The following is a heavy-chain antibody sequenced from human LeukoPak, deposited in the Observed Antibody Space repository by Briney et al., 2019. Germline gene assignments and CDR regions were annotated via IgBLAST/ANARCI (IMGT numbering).Heavy chain of an antibody. CDR3: AKDSGYYYGSGSNHFDY. Sequence: PGGSLRLSCAASGFTFSSYEMNWVRQAPGKGLEWVSYISSSGSTIYYADSVKGRFTISRDNSKNTLYLQMNSLRAEDTAVYYCAKDSGYYYGSGSNHFDYWGQGTLVTVSS. CDR1: GFTFSSYE. D-gene: IGHD3-10*01. V-gene: IGHV3-48*03. J-gene: IGHJ4*02. CDR2: ISSSGSTI.